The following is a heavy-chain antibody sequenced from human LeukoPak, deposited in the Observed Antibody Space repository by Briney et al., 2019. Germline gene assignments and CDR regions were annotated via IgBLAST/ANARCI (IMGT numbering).Heavy chain of an antibody. CDR1: GGSISSYY. CDR2: IYYSGST. J-gene: IGHJ4*02. D-gene: IGHD3-3*01. V-gene: IGHV4-59*01. CDR3: ARGYDFWSGPFDY. Sequence: LETLSLTCTVSGGSISSYYWSWIRQPPGKGLEWIGYIYYSGSTNYNPSLKSRVTISVDTSKNQFSLKLSSVTAADTAVYYCARGYDFWSGPFDYWGQGTLVTVSS.